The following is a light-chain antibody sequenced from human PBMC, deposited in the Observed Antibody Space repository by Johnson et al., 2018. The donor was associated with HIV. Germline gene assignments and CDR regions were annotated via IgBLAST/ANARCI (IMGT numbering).Light chain of an antibody. V-gene: IGLV1-51*02. Sequence: QSVLTQPPSVFAAPGQKVTISCSGSSSNIGNNYVSWYQQFPGTAPKLLIYENNKRPSGIPDRFSGSKSGTSATLGITGLQTGDEADYYCGTWDSSLNVFGTGTKVTVL. CDR3: GTWDSSLNV. CDR2: ENN. J-gene: IGLJ1*01. CDR1: SSNIGNNY.